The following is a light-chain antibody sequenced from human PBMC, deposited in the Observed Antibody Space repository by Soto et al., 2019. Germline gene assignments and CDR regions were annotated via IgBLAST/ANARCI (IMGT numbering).Light chain of an antibody. J-gene: IGKJ1*01. Sequence: ERVMTQSPATLSLSPGQRATLSCRASQSVSXKLAWYQQRPGQAPRLLIYSASTRATGIPARFSGSGSGTEFTLTISSLQSEDFAVYYCHQYNHWLTWTFGQGTKVDIK. CDR1: QSVSXK. V-gene: IGKV3-15*01. CDR2: SAS. CDR3: HQYNHWLTWT.